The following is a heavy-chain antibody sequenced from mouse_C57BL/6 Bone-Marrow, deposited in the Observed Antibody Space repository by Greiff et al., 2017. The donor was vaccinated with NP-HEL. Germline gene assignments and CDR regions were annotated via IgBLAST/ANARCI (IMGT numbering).Heavy chain of an antibody. CDR3: APIYYYGSGAY. V-gene: IGHV1-22*01. D-gene: IGHD1-1*01. CDR1: GYTFTDYN. Sequence: EVKLQQSGPELVKPGASVKMSCKASGYTFTDYNMHWVKQSHGKSLEWIGYINPNNGGTSYNQKFKGKATLTVNKSSSTAYMELRSLTSEDSAVYYCAPIYYYGSGAYWGQGTLVTVSA. J-gene: IGHJ3*01. CDR2: INPNNGGT.